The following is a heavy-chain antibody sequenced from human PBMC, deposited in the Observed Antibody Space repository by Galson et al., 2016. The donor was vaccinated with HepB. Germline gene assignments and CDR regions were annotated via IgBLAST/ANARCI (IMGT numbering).Heavy chain of an antibody. J-gene: IGHJ6*02. V-gene: IGHV1-8*01. CDR3: ARGDSSGWYSSDYGMDV. CDR1: DNTFTSYH. CDR2: MNPNSGNI. Sequence: SVKVSCKASDNTFTSYHINWVRQATGQGLEWMGWMNPNSGNIGYAQKFQGRVTTTRNTSISTAYMELSSLTSEDTAVYYCARGDSSGWYSSDYGMDVWGQGTTVTVSS. D-gene: IGHD6-19*01.